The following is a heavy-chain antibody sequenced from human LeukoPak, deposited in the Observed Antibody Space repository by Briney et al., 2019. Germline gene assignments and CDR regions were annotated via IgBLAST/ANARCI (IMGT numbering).Heavy chain of an antibody. J-gene: IGHJ4*02. Sequence: PSETLSLTCTVSGGSISGSSYYWGWIRQPPGKGLEWIGNVYYSGTTYYSPSLKSRVTISVDTSKNQFSLKLSSVTAADTAVYYCARQDTITTPGVDCWGQGTPVTVSS. D-gene: IGHD3-3*01. CDR2: VYYSGTT. V-gene: IGHV4-39*01. CDR1: GGSISGSSYY. CDR3: ARQDTITTPGVDC.